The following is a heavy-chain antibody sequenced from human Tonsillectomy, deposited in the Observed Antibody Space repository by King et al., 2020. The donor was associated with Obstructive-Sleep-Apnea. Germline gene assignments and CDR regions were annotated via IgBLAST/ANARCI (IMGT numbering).Heavy chain of an antibody. V-gene: IGHV3-30*18. CDR3: AKERTRFRSNGWPMDV. CDR2: ISYEGKNK. D-gene: IGHD6-19*01. Sequence: VQLVESGGGVVQPGRSLKLSCAASGFTFSDYGLQWVRQTPGKGLEWVAVISYEGKNKYYADSVKGRFTISRDNSNNMLYLQMNSLSTEDTAVYYCAKERTRFRSNGWPMDVWGQGTTVTVSS. J-gene: IGHJ6*02. CDR1: GFTFSDYG.